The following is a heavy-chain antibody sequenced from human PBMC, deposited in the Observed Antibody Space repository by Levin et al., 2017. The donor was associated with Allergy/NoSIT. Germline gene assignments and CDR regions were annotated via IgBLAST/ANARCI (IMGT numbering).Heavy chain of an antibody. D-gene: IGHD5-24*01. CDR2: ISFDGTDK. J-gene: IGHJ4*02. CDR1: GFTFSSYD. Sequence: GGSLRLSCAASGFTFSSYDMHWVRQAPGKGLEWVAVISFDGTDKYYADSVKGRFTIFRDNSKNTLYLQMNSLKAEDTAVYYCAKVRSRDDDRCLRARYWGQGTLVALAT. V-gene: IGHV3-30*18. CDR3: AKVRSRDDDRCLRARY.